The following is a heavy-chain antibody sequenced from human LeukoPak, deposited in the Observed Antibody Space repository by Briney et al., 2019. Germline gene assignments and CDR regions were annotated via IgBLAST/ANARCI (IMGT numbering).Heavy chain of an antibody. CDR3: AKDPPRELFYFDY. CDR1: GFTFSSYA. V-gene: IGHV3-23*01. D-gene: IGHD1-7*01. Sequence: GGSVRRSGAASGFTFSSYAMSWVRQAPGKGLEGVSAISGSGGSTYYADSVKGRFTISRDNSKNTLYLQMNSLRAEDTDVYYCAKDPPRELFYFDYWGRGTLVTVSS. J-gene: IGHJ4*02. CDR2: ISGSGGST.